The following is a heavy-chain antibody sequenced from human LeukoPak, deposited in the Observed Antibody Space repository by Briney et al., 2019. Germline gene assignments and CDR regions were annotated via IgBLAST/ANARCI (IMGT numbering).Heavy chain of an antibody. Sequence: PGGSLRLSCAASGFTFSSYGMHWVRQAPGKGLEWVAVISYDGSNKYYADSVKGRFTISRDNAKNSLYLQMNSLRAEDTAVYYCAREPGDYYDGSGYYYYFDYWGQGTLVTVSS. D-gene: IGHD3-22*01. CDR2: ISYDGSNK. J-gene: IGHJ4*02. V-gene: IGHV3-30*03. CDR3: AREPGDYYDGSGYYYYFDY. CDR1: GFTFSSYG.